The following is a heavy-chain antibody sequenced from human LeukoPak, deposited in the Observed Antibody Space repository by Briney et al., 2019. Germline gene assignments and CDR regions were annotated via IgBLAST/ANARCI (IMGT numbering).Heavy chain of an antibody. J-gene: IGHJ6*02. CDR2: INPNSAGT. CDR1: GYTFTGYY. CDR3: ARTLYCSGGSCFVDGMDV. D-gene: IGHD2-15*01. Sequence: ASVKVSCKASGYTFTGYYLHWVRQAPGQGLEWVGRINPNSAGTNYAQKFQGWVTMTRDTSISTAYMELSRLRSDDTAVYYCARTLYCSGGSCFVDGMDVWGQGTTVTVSS. V-gene: IGHV1-2*04.